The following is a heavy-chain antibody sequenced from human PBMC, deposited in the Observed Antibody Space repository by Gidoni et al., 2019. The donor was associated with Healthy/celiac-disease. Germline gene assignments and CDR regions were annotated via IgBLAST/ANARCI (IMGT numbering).Heavy chain of an antibody. V-gene: IGHV5-51*01. D-gene: IGHD1-26*01. Sequence: EVQLVQSGAEVKKPGESLTISCKGSGYSFTSYWNGWVRQMPGKGLEWMGIIYPGDSDTRYSPSFQGQVTISADKSISTAYLQWSSLKASDTAMYYCARHHTEVGATGSFVDYWGQGTLVTVSS. CDR3: ARHHTEVGATGSFVDY. CDR2: IYPGDSDT. J-gene: IGHJ4*02. CDR1: GYSFTSYW.